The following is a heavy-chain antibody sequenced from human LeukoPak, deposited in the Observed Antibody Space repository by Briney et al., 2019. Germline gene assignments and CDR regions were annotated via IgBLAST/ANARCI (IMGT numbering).Heavy chain of an antibody. Sequence: GGSLRLSCAASGFTFSSYGMHWVRQAPGKGLEWVAVISYDGSNKYYADSVKGRFTISRDNSKNTLYLQMNSLRAEDTAVYYCAKEGKTYYYDSSGSPYYYYYGMDVWGQGTTVTVSS. J-gene: IGHJ6*02. D-gene: IGHD3-22*01. V-gene: IGHV3-30*18. CDR3: AKEGKTYYYDSSGSPYYYYYGMDV. CDR2: ISYDGSNK. CDR1: GFTFSSYG.